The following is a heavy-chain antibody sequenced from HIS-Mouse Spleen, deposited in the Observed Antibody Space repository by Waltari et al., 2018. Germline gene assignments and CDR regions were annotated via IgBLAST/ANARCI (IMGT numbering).Heavy chain of an antibody. Sequence: QVQLVQSGAEVKKPGSSVKVSCTAAGGTFSSYAISWGRQAPGKGLEWMGGIIPIFGTANYAQKFQGRVTITADESTSTAYMELSSLRSEDTAVYYCARDSGSYSFWYFDLWGRGTLVTVSS. CDR2: IIPIFGTA. J-gene: IGHJ2*01. CDR3: ARDSGSYSFWYFDL. D-gene: IGHD1-26*01. CDR1: GGTFSSYA. V-gene: IGHV1-69*01.